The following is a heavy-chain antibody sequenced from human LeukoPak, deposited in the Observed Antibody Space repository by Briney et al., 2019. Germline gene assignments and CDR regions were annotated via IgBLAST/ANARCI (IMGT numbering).Heavy chain of an antibody. CDR3: ARTRGSGWYGATFDY. CDR2: IYIGGRT. CDR1: GFTDSSNY. V-gene: IGHV3-66*01. J-gene: IGHJ4*02. D-gene: IGHD6-19*01. Sequence: GGSLRLSCGASGFTDSSNYMSWVRQPTAKGLEWVSVIYIGGRTLNADSVKDRFTISRDNSKNTVYLQMNSLRVEDTAVYYCARTRGSGWYGATFDYWGQGTLVTVSS.